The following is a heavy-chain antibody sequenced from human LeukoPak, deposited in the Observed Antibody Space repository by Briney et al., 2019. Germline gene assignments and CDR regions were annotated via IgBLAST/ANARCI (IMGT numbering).Heavy chain of an antibody. CDR1: GGSISNYY. CDR3: ARVRAVTGDSYSYYFDY. V-gene: IGHV4-59*08. CDR2: IYYSGST. D-gene: IGHD7-27*01. Sequence: SETQSLTCTVSGGSISNYYWSWIRQPPGKGLEWIGYIYYSGSTYYNPSLKSRVTISVDTSKNQFSLKLSSVTVADTAVYYCARVRAVTGDSYSYYFDYWGQGTLVTVSS. J-gene: IGHJ4*02.